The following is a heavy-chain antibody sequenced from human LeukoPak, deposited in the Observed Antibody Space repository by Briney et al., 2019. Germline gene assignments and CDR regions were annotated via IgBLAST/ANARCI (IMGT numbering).Heavy chain of an antibody. D-gene: IGHD3-10*01. CDR1: GGSISSYY. V-gene: IGHV4-59*01. Sequence: SETLSLTCTVSGGSISSYYWSWIRQPPGKGLEWIGYIYYSGSTNYNPSLKSRVTISVDTSNNQFSLKLTSVTAADTAVYYCARSTRSWFDPWGQGTLVTVSS. J-gene: IGHJ5*02. CDR3: ARSTRSWFDP. CDR2: IYYSGST.